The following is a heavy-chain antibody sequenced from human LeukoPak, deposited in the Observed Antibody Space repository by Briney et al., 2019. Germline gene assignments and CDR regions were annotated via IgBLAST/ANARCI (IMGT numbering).Heavy chain of an antibody. CDR2: ISSSSSYI. D-gene: IGHD3-22*01. V-gene: IGHV3-21*01. Sequence: GGSLRLSCAASGFTFSGYSMNWVRQAPGKGLEWVSSISSSSSYIYYADSVKGRFTISRDNAKNSLYLQMNSLRAEDTAVYYCARVSSIVVVIRYYYMDVWGKGTTVTVSS. CDR1: GFTFSGYS. J-gene: IGHJ6*03. CDR3: ARVSSIVVVIRYYYMDV.